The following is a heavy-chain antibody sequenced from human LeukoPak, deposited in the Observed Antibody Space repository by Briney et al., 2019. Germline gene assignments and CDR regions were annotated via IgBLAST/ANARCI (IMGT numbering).Heavy chain of an antibody. CDR2: ISYDGRET. Sequence: PGGSLRLSCAASGFTFSSYGMHWVRQAPGKGLEWVACISYDGRETFYADSVKGRFTISRDNSKNTLYLQLNSLRAEDTAVYYCAKDLTGPYLDYWGQGTLVTVSS. J-gene: IGHJ4*02. D-gene: IGHD3-9*01. V-gene: IGHV3-30*18. CDR1: GFTFSSYG. CDR3: AKDLTGPYLDY.